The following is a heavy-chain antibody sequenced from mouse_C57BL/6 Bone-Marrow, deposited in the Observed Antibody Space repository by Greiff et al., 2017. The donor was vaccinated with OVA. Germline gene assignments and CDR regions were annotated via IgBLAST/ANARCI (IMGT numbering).Heavy chain of an antibody. CDR2: IRSKSNNYAT. D-gene: IGHD2-3*01. CDR3: VRGADDGYLFAY. CDR1: GFSFNTYA. J-gene: IGHJ3*01. V-gene: IGHV10-1*01. Sequence: EVKLVESGGGLVQPKGSLKLSCAASGFSFNTYAMNWVRQAPGKGLEWVARIRSKSNNYATYYADSVKDRFTISRDDSESMLYLQMNNLKTEDTAMYYCVRGADDGYLFAYWGQGTLVTVSA.